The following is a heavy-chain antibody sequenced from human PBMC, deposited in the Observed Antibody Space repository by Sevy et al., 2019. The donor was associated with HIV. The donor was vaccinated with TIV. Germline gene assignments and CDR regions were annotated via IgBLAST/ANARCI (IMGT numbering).Heavy chain of an antibody. CDR1: GFMFSDYY. CDR3: ASFVGISAAVPDY. Sequence: GGCLRLSCVTSGFMFSDYYMSWIRQAPGQGPEWVSHISSTGTIYYADSVKGRFTISRDSAKNSLYLQMTSLRVEDTAVYYCASFVGISAAVPDYWGQGTLVTVSS. D-gene: IGHD6-13*01. CDR2: ISSTGTI. J-gene: IGHJ4*02. V-gene: IGHV3-11*04.